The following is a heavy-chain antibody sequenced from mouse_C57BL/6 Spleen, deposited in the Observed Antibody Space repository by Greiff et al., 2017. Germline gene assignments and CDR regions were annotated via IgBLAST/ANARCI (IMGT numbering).Heavy chain of an antibody. D-gene: IGHD1-1*01. CDR1: GYSITSGYY. J-gene: IGHJ4*01. CDR2: ISYDGSN. Sequence: VQLKESGPGLVKPSQSLSLTCSVTGYSITSGYYWHWIRQFPGNKLEWMGYISYDGSNNYNPSLKNRISITRDTSKNQFFLKLISVTTEDTATYYCARTPQYYYGSSYYYAMYYWGQGTSVTVSS. CDR3: ARTPQYYYGSSYYYAMYY. V-gene: IGHV3-6*01.